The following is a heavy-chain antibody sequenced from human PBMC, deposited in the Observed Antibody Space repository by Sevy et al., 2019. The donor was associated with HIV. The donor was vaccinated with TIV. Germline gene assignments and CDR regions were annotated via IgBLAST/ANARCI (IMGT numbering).Heavy chain of an antibody. CDR1: GFTFSSYA. D-gene: IGHD2-21*02. Sequence: GGSLRLSCAASGFTFSSYAMHWVRQAPGKGLEWVAVISYDGSNKYYADSVKGRFTICRDNSKNTLYLQMNSLRAEDTAVYYCARGGPLVVVTAIDYWGQGTLVTVSS. CDR3: ARGGPLVVVTAIDY. J-gene: IGHJ4*02. CDR2: ISYDGSNK. V-gene: IGHV3-30-3*01.